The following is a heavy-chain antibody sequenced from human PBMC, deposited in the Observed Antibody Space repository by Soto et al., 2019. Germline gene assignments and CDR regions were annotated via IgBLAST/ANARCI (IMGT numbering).Heavy chain of an antibody. CDR1: GYTLTELS. CDR2: FDPEDGET. D-gene: IGHD2-2*01. CDR3: ATLTRIYCSSTSCYDTNYYYYGMDV. V-gene: IGHV1-24*01. Sequence: ASVKVSCKVSGYTLTELSMHWVRQAPGKGLEWMGGFDPEDGETIYAQKFQGRVTMTEDTSTDTAYMELSSLRPEDTAVYYCATLTRIYCSSTSCYDTNYYYYGMDVWGQGTTVTVSS. J-gene: IGHJ6*02.